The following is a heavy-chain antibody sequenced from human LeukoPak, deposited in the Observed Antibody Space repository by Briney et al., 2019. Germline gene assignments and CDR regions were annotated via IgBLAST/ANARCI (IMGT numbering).Heavy chain of an antibody. D-gene: IGHD4-11*01. J-gene: IGHJ6*02. CDR2: IWYDGSNK. Sequence: GRSLRLSCAASGFTFSSYGMHWVRQAPGKGLEWVAVIWYDGSNKYYADSVKGRFTISRDNSKNTLYLQMNSLRAEDTAVYYCARDRLQYYYYGMDVWGQGTTVTVSS. CDR1: GFTFSSYG. CDR3: ARDRLQYYYYGMDV. V-gene: IGHV3-33*01.